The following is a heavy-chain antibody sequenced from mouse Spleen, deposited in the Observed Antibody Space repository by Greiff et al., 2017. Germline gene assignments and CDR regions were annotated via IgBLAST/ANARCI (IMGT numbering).Heavy chain of an antibody. Sequence: EVHLVESGGGLVQPGGSRKLSCAASGFTFSSFGMHWVRQAPEKGLEWVAYISSCSGTIYYADTVKGRFTISRDNPKNTLFLQMTSQRSEDTAMYYCEKNYGPSYWYMDVWGAGTTVTVSS. J-gene: IGHJ1*01. CDR2: ISSCSGTI. CDR1: GFTFSSFG. CDR3: EKNYGPSYWYMDV. D-gene: IGHD1-2*01. V-gene: IGHV5-17*02.